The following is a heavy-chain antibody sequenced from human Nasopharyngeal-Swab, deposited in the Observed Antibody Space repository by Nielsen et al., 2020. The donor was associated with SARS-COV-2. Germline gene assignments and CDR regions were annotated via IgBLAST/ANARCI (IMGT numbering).Heavy chain of an antibody. Sequence: WVRQAPGQGLEWMGIINPSGGSTSYAQKFQGRVTMTRDTSTSTVYMELSSLRSEDTAVYYCARVELLDTPQWVDYGGSSNYYYGMDVWGQGTTVTVSS. V-gene: IGHV1-46*01. CDR3: ARVELLDTPQWVDYGGSSNYYYGMDV. D-gene: IGHD4-23*01. CDR2: INPSGGST. J-gene: IGHJ6*02.